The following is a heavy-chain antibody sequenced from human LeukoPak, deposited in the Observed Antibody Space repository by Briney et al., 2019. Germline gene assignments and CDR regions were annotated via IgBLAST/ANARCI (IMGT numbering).Heavy chain of an antibody. CDR1: GGSFSGYY. V-gene: IGHV4-34*01. Sequence: PSETLSLACAVYGGSFSGYYWSWIRQPPGKGLEWIGEINHSGSTNYNPSLKSRVTISVDTSKNQFSLKLSSVTAADTAVYYCARVVRGSYFFDYWGQGTLVTVSS. D-gene: IGHD1-26*01. CDR3: ARVVRGSYFFDY. J-gene: IGHJ4*02. CDR2: INHSGST.